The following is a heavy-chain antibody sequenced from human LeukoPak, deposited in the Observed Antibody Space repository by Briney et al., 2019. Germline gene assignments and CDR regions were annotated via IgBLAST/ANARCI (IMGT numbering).Heavy chain of an antibody. CDR3: AKGGWLVQLEIPPFTPHDY. CDR1: GYTFTSYG. V-gene: IGHV1-18*01. CDR2: ISAYNGNT. Sequence: ASVKVSCKASGYTFTSYGISWVRQAPGQGLEWMGWISAYNGNTNYAQKLQGRVTMTTDTSTSTAYMELRSLRSDDTAVYYCAKGGWLVQLEIPPFTPHDYWGQGTLVTVSS. D-gene: IGHD1-1*01. J-gene: IGHJ4*02.